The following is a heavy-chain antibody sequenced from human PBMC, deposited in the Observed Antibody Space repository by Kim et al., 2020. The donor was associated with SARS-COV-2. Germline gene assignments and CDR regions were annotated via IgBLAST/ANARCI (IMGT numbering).Heavy chain of an antibody. D-gene: IGHD3-3*01. Sequence: GGSLRLSCAASGFTFSSYGMHWVRQAPGKGLEWVAVIWYDGSNKYYADSVKGRFTISRDNSKNTLYLQMNSLSAEDTAVYYCAAGRGDVWSGYYPPFDYWGQGTLVTVSS. CDR3: AAGRGDVWSGYYPPFDY. J-gene: IGHJ4*02. CDR1: GFTFSSYG. V-gene: IGHV3-33*01. CDR2: IWYDGSNK.